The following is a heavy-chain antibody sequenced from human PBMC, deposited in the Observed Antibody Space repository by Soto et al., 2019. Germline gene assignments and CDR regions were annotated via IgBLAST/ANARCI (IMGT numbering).Heavy chain of an antibody. J-gene: IGHJ4*02. V-gene: IGHV1-2*04. CDR2: INPNSGGT. CDR3: ARGKSIAAPGLFDY. Sequence: GASVKVSCKASGYTFTGYYMHWVRQAPGQGLEWMGWINPNSGGTNYAQKFQGWVTMTRDTSISTAYVELSRLRSDDTAVYYCARGKSIAAPGLFDYWGQGTLVTVSS. D-gene: IGHD6-6*01. CDR1: GYTFTGYY.